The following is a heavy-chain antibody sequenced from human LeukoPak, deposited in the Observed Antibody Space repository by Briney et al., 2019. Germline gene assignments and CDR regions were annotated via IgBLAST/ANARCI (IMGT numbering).Heavy chain of an antibody. CDR3: ARDGKSGEMATFDY. D-gene: IGHD5-24*01. V-gene: IGHV3-66*02. J-gene: IGHJ4*02. Sequence: RGSLRLSCAVSGLAVSSNYMAWVRQAPGKGLEWVTVIYGAAETHYVDSVKGRFTISRDNSKNTVYLQMNSLRPEDTAVYYCARDGKSGEMATFDYWCQGTLVTVSS. CDR1: GLAVSSNY. CDR2: IYGAAET.